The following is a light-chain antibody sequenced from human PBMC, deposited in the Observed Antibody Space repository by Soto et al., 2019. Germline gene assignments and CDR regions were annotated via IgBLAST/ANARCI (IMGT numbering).Light chain of an antibody. CDR1: RSNIGNNA. Sequence: QSVRTQPPSASGTPGQRVTDSCSGSRSNIGNNAVTWYQQFPGTAPKLLIYNNNQRPSGVPDRFSGSKSGTSASLAISGLQSEDEADYYCATWDDSLNARGVFGGATKLTVL. V-gene: IGLV1-44*01. CDR3: ATWDDSLNARGV. J-gene: IGLJ3*02. CDR2: NNN.